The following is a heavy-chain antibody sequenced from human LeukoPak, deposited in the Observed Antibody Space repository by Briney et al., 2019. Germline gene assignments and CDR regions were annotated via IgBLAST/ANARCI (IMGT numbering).Heavy chain of an antibody. D-gene: IGHD3-22*01. J-gene: IGHJ4*02. Sequence: PGGSLRLSCAASGFTFSSYDMTWVRQAPGKGLEWVSAISGNGGSTYYADSVKGRFTISRDNSKNTLYLQMNSLRAEDTAVYYCAKDTHYYDSSGYYSLWDYWGQGTLVTVSS. CDR2: ISGNGGST. V-gene: IGHV3-23*01. CDR3: AKDTHYYDSSGYYSLWDY. CDR1: GFTFSSYD.